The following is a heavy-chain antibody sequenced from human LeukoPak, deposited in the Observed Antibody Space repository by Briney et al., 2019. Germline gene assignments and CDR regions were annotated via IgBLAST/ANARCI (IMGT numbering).Heavy chain of an antibody. D-gene: IGHD3-3*01. CDR1: GYTFTDYY. V-gene: IGHV1-2*02. J-gene: IGHJ3*02. CDR3: ARDHGDDAFDI. CDR2: INSNNGAT. Sequence: ASVKVSCKASGYTFTDYYIHWVRQAPGQGLEWMGWINSNNGATNYAQKFQGRVTMTRDTSISTAYMELRSVRSDDTAVYYCARDHGDDAFDIWGPGTTVTVSS.